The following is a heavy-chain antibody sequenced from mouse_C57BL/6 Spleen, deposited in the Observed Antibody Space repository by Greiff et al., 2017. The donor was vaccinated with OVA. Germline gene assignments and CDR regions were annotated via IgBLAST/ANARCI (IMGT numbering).Heavy chain of an antibody. CDR2: IDPSDSYT. CDR1: GYTFTSYW. V-gene: IGHV1-50*01. D-gene: IGHD1-1*01. CDR3: ATGYYGSSGYFDY. J-gene: IGHJ2*01. Sequence: QVQLQQSGAELVKPGASVKLSCKASGYTFTSYWMQWVIQRPGQGLEWIGEIDPSDSYTNYNQKFKGKATLTVDTSSSTAYMQLSSLTSEDSAVYYCATGYYGSSGYFDYWGQGTTLTVSS.